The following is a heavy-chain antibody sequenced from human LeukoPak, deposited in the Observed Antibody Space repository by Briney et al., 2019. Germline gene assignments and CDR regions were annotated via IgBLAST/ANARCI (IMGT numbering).Heavy chain of an antibody. D-gene: IGHD2-21*02. CDR2: INTNTGNP. V-gene: IGHV7-4-1*02. CDR1: GYTFTSYA. Sequence: ASVKVSCKASGYTFTSYAMNWVRQAPGQGLEWMGWINTNTGNPTYAQGFTGRFVFSLDTSVSTAYLQISSLKAEDTAVYYCARDSYCGGDCSDALDIWGKGTTVTVSS. CDR3: ARDSYCGGDCSDALDI. J-gene: IGHJ6*04.